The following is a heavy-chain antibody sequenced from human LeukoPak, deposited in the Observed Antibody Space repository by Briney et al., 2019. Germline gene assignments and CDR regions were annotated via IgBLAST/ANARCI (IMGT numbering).Heavy chain of an antibody. V-gene: IGHV1-69*04. D-gene: IGHD3-22*01. J-gene: IGHJ6*02. CDR2: IIPILGIA. Sequence: GASVKVSCKASGGTFSRYAISWVRHAPGQGLEWMGRIIPILGIANYAQKFQGRVTITADKSTSTAYMELSSLRSEDTAVYYCARDVGDSSGYYYYYYYYGMDVWGQGTTVTVSS. CDR1: GGTFSRYA. CDR3: ARDVGDSSGYYYYYYYYGMDV.